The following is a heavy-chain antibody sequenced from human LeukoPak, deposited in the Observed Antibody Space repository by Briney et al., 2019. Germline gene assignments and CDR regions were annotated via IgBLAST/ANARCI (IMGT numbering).Heavy chain of an antibody. D-gene: IGHD3-16*02. CDR1: GFTFSSYV. Sequence: PGGSLRLSCAASGFTFSSYVMSWVRQAPGKGLEWVSGISGSGGTTYYADSVKGRFTISRDNSKNTLYLQMNSLRAEDTAVYYCAMHGLSNADYWGQGTLVTVSS. V-gene: IGHV3-23*01. CDR3: AMHGLSNADY. CDR2: ISGSGGTT. J-gene: IGHJ4*02.